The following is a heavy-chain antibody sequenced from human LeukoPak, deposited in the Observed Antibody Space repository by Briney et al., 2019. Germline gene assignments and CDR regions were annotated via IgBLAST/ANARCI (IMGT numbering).Heavy chain of an antibody. CDR1: GYTFTGYY. CDR3: APGRLVTYFYDSSGYYYDY. V-gene: IGHV1-46*01. J-gene: IGHJ4*02. CDR2: INPSGGST. D-gene: IGHD3-22*01. Sequence: ASVKVSCKASGYTFTGYYLHWVRQAPGQGLEWMGIINPSGGSTNYAQKFQGRVTMTRDTSTSTVYMELSSLRSEDTAVYYCAPGRLVTYFYDSSGYYYDYWGQGTLVIVSS.